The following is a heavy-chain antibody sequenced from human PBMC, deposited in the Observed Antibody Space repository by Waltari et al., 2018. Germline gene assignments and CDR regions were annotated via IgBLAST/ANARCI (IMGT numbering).Heavy chain of an antibody. V-gene: IGHV3-43*01. D-gene: IGHD6-13*01. CDR3: AKDSDPIAAAGIDY. CDR2: ISWDGGST. CDR1: GFTFDDNN. J-gene: IGHJ4*02. Sequence: EVQLVESGGVVVQPGGSLRLSCAASGFTFDDNNMHWVRQAPGKGLEWVSVISWDGGSTYYADSVKGRFTISRDNSKNSLYLQMNSLRTEDTALYYCAKDSDPIAAAGIDYWGQGTLVTVSS.